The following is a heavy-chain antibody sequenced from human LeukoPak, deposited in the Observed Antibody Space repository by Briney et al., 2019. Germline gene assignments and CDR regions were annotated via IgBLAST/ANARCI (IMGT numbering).Heavy chain of an antibody. CDR3: ARLDYGSGSYKGFDP. J-gene: IGHJ5*02. D-gene: IGHD3-10*01. CDR2: IYYSGST. Sequence: SETLSLTCTVSGGSISSYYWSWIRQPPGKRLEWIGYIYYSGSTNYNPSLKSRVTISVDTSKNQFSLKLSSVTAADTAVYYCARLDYGSGSYKGFDPWGQGTLVTVSS. CDR1: GGSISSYY. V-gene: IGHV4-59*12.